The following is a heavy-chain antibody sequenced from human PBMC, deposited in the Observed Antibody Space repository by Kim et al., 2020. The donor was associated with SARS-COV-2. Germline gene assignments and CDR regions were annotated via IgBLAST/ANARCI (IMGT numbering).Heavy chain of an antibody. V-gene: IGHV1-69*04. Sequence: SVKVSCKASEGTFSSYAISWVRQAPGQGLEWMGRIIPMIGIANYAQKFQGRVTITADKSTSTAYMELSSLRSDDTAVYYCVRVGSGSYSRENYWGQGTLVTVSS. CDR3: VRVGSGSYSRENY. CDR2: IIPMIGIA. J-gene: IGHJ4*02. D-gene: IGHD1-26*01. CDR1: EGTFSSYA.